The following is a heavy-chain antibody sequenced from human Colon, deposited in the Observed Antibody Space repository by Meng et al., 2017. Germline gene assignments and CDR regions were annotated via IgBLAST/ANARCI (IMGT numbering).Heavy chain of an antibody. Sequence: QVQLVQSGAGVKKPGSSVSVSCKASGGIFSSYAISWVRQAPGQGLEWMGGIVPMFGTPNYAQKFQGRVTIAADESTTTSFMELSSLRFEDTATYYCARDLESWGQGTLVTVSS. CDR2: IVPMFGTP. CDR3: ARDLES. D-gene: IGHD3-3*01. CDR1: GGIFSSYA. J-gene: IGHJ5*02. V-gene: IGHV1-69*01.